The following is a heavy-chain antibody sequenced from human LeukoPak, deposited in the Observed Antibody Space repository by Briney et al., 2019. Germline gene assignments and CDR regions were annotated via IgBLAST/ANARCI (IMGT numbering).Heavy chain of an antibody. CDR3: ARDISSTWHWYFDL. CDR2: IYTSGST. J-gene: IGHJ2*01. Sequence: PSETLSLTCTVSGGSISSGSYYWSWIRQPAGKGLEWIGRIYTSGSTNYNPSLKSRVTISVDTSKNQFSLKLSSVTAADTAVYYCARDISSTWHWYFDLWGRGTLVTVSS. D-gene: IGHD6-13*01. V-gene: IGHV4-61*02. CDR1: GGSISSGSYY.